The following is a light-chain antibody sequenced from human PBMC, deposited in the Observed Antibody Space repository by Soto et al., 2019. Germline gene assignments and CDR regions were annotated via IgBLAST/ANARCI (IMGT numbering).Light chain of an antibody. CDR2: GAS. Sequence: DIQMTQSPSTLSASVGDRVTITCRASQNIYNWLAWYQQKAGKAPKLLIYGASSLQSGVPSRFSGSGSGTEFTLSISSLQPDDFATYCCQQYDSYPYTFGQGTRREMK. CDR3: QQYDSYPYT. J-gene: IGKJ2*01. CDR1: QNIYNW. V-gene: IGKV1-5*01.